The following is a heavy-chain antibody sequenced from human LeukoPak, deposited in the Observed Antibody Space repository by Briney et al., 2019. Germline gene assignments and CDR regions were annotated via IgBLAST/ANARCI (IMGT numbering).Heavy chain of an antibody. Sequence: SETLSLSCTVSAGSIASYFWNWIRQPPGKGLEWIGYISYSGSTNYNPSLKGRVTISLDTSKKQFSLRLTSVTAADTAVYYCASTERCSTTCPLDYWGQGTLVTVSS. CDR2: ISYSGST. V-gene: IGHV4-59*12. J-gene: IGHJ4*02. D-gene: IGHD2-2*01. CDR1: AGSIASYF. CDR3: ASTERCSTTCPLDY.